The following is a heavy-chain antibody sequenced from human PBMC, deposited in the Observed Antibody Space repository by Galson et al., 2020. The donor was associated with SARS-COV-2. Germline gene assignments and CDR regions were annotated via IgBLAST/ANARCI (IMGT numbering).Heavy chain of an antibody. J-gene: IGHJ4*02. CDR3: ARDRHSNYVGPLDY. CDR1: GASVSSNN. Sequence: SETLSLTCTVSGASVSSNNWGWVRQPPGKGLQWIGHLYKSGTTKYTPSLKDRVTISEDKSKNQFSLRLDSVTAADTAVYYCARDRHSNYVGPLDYWGQGTLVTVSS. D-gene: IGHD4-4*01. CDR2: LYKSGTT. V-gene: IGHV4-4*08.